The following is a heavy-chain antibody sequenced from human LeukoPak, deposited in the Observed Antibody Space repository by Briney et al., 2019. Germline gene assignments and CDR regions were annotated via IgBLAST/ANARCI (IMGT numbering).Heavy chain of an antibody. CDR2: IYYSGST. J-gene: IGHJ6*02. Sequence: SETLSLTCTVSGGSISSGGYYWSWIRQHPGKGLEWIGYIYYSGSTYYNPSLKSRVTISVDTSKNQFSLKLSSVTAADTAVYYCARENVILAHGMDVWGQGTTVTVSS. CDR3: ARENVILAHGMDV. CDR1: GGSISSGGYY. D-gene: IGHD3/OR15-3a*01. V-gene: IGHV4-31*03.